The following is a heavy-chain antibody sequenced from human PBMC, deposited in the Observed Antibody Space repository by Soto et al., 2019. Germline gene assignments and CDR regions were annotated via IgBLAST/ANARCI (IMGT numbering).Heavy chain of an antibody. CDR1: GYTFNSED. CDR3: AIERGDCSGGTCSYWFDP. D-gene: IGHD2-15*01. J-gene: IGHJ5*02. CDR2: ISAYNGDT. Sequence: QVQLVQSGAEVKKPGASVKVSCKASGYTFNSEDIRWVRQAPGQGLEWMGWISAYNGDTKYAQKFQDRVTVTTDTSTSTAYMELRSLTSDDTAVYYCAIERGDCSGGTCSYWFDPCGHGTVVTVSS. V-gene: IGHV1-18*01.